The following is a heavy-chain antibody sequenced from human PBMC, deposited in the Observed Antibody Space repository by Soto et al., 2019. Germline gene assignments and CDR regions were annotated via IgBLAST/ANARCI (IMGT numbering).Heavy chain of an antibody. Sequence: ASVKVSCKASGYTFTGYYMHWVRQAPGQGLEWMGWINPNSGGTNYAQKFQGWVTMTRDTSISTAYMELSRLRSDDTAVYYCARDLLAVATTGASYYYGMDVWGQGTTVTVSS. CDR2: INPNSGGT. V-gene: IGHV1-2*04. J-gene: IGHJ6*02. CDR1: GYTFTGYY. CDR3: ARDLLAVATTGASYYYGMDV. D-gene: IGHD6-19*01.